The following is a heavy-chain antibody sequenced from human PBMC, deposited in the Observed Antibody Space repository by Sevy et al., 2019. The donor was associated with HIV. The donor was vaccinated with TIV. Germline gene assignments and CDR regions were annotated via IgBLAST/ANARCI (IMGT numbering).Heavy chain of an antibody. CDR1: GFTFSSYW. CDR2: INSDGSST. D-gene: IGHD3-10*01. CDR3: ARDMRTIDYYYGMDV. Sequence: LSLTCAASGFTFSSYWMHWVRQAPGKGLVWVSRINSDGSSTSYADSVKGRFTISRDNAKITLYLQMNSLRAEDTAVYYCARDMRTIDYYYGMDVWGQGTTVTVSS. V-gene: IGHV3-74*01. J-gene: IGHJ6*02.